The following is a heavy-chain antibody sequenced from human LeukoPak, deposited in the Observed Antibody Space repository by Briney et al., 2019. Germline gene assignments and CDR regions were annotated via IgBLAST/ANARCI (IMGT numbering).Heavy chain of an antibody. J-gene: IGHJ4*02. V-gene: IGHV4-30-4*08. CDR2: INHSGST. CDR3: ARDETTDGHNPYFDY. D-gene: IGHD5-24*01. CDR1: SGSISSGDYY. Sequence: SQTLSLTCTVSSGSISSGDYYWSWIRQPPGKGLEWIGEINHSGSTNYNPSLKSRVTISVDTSKNQFSLKLSSVTAADTAVYYCARDETTDGHNPYFDYWGQGTPVTVSS.